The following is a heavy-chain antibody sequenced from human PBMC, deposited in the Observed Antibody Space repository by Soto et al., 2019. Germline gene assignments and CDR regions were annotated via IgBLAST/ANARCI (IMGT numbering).Heavy chain of an antibody. D-gene: IGHD3-22*01. CDR1: GFTFSSYS. CDR2: ISSSSSYI. J-gene: IGHJ3*02. Sequence: LRLSCAASGFTFSSYSMNWVRQAPGKVLEWVSSISSSSSYIYYADSVKGRFTISRDNAKNSLYLQMNSLRAEDTAVYYCASKGTMIVGDAFDIWGQGTMVTVSS. CDR3: ASKGTMIVGDAFDI. V-gene: IGHV3-21*01.